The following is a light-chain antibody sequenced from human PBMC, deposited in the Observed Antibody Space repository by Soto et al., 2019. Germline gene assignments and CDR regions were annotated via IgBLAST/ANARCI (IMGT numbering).Light chain of an antibody. Sequence: EIVLTQSPGTLSLSPGERATLSCRASQSVSSNYLAWYRRKPGQAPSLLIYGASTRATGIPGRFSGSGSGTDFTLTITRLEPEDFAVYYCQQYGSSPPTFGQGTKVEIK. V-gene: IGKV3-20*01. CDR1: QSVSSNY. CDR2: GAS. J-gene: IGKJ1*01. CDR3: QQYGSSPPT.